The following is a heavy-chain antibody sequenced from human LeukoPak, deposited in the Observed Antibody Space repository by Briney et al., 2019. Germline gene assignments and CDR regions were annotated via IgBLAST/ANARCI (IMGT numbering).Heavy chain of an antibody. CDR1: GFTFSSYG. CDR2: ISYDGSNK. J-gene: IGHJ4*02. CDR3: ARGTNWLQPPSDY. V-gene: IGHV3-30*03. D-gene: IGHD1-1*01. Sequence: PGGSLRLSCAASGFTFSSYGMHWVRQAPGKGLEWVAVISYDGSNKYYADSVKGRFTISRDNSKNTLYLQMNSLRAEDTAVYYCARGTNWLQPPSDYWGQGTLVTVSS.